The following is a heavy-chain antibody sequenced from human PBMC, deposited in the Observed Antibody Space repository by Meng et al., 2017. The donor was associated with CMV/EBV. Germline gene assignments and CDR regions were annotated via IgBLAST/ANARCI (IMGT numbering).Heavy chain of an antibody. Sequence: ASVKVSCKTSGYAFTDYYIHWVRQAPGQGLEWMGDINPRTGGTDLAQRFQGSVTLTRDTSITTAYMEVRNLRSDDTAVYYCAADILRITAGDYWGQGTLVTVSS. D-gene: IGHD3-16*01. J-gene: IGHJ4*02. CDR3: AADILRITAGDY. V-gene: IGHV1-2*02. CDR1: GYAFTDYY. CDR2: INPRTGGT.